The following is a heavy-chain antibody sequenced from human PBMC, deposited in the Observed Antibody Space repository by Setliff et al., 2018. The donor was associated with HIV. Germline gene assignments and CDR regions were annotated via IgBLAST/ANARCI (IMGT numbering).Heavy chain of an antibody. CDR3: ARNQGDSSGWYAGDY. Sequence: ASVKVSCKASGYTFTSYPMHWVRQAPGQGLEWMGVINTSGGSAGYAEKFRGRVTMTRDLSTSTVYMDLRNLRSEDTAVYYCARNQGDSSGWYAGDYWGHGTLVTVSS. V-gene: IGHV1-46*01. CDR2: INTSGGSA. J-gene: IGHJ4*01. CDR1: GYTFTSYP. D-gene: IGHD6-19*01.